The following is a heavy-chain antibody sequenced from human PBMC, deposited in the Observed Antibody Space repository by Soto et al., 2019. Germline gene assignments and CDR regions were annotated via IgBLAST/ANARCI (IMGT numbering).Heavy chain of an antibody. V-gene: IGHV5-51*01. Sequence: GESLKISCQASGYSFTTYWIAWVRQKPGKGLEWMGITHPGESETRYSPSFQGQVTISFDRSTSTAYLQWNSLKASDTAIYYCARHENYYYAYYGMDVWGQGXTVTVSS. CDR3: ARHENYYYAYYGMDV. CDR1: GYSFTTYW. CDR2: THPGESET. J-gene: IGHJ6*02.